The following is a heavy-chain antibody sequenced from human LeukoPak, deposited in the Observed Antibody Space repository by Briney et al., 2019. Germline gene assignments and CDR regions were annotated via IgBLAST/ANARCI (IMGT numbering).Heavy chain of an antibody. CDR1: GGSFSDSY. CDR3: ASCQCSGGSCYSIGYFQH. V-gene: IGHV4-34*01. Sequence: PSETLSLTCAVYGGSFSDSYWSWIRQPPGKGLEWIGEINHSGSTNYNPSLKSRVTISVDTSKSQFSLKLSSVTAADTAVYYCASCQCSGGSCYSIGYFQHWGQGTLVTVSS. D-gene: IGHD2-15*01. CDR2: INHSGST. J-gene: IGHJ1*01.